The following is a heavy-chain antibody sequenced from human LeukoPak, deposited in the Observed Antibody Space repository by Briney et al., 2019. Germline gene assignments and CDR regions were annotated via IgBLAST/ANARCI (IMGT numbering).Heavy chain of an antibody. Sequence: GGSLRLSCAASGITVNSTYISWVRQAPGKGPEWVSTFSRSGPDTYYADSVKGRFTIFRDNSKNTLYLQMNSLRAEDTAVYYCAKGSLGSWYYFDYWGQGTLVTVSS. CDR1: GITVNSTY. D-gene: IGHD6-13*01. CDR2: FSRSGPDT. J-gene: IGHJ4*02. V-gene: IGHV3-23*01. CDR3: AKGSLGSWYYFDY.